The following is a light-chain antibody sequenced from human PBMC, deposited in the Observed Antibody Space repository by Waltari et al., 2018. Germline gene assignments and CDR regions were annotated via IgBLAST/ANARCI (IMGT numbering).Light chain of an antibody. CDR1: QGIGNS. CDR2: DAS. Sequence: DIQMTQSPSSLSASVGDRVTITCRASQGIGNSLGWYQQKPGKAPKRLIYDASSLQSGVPSRFSGVGARTDYTLTISNLQPEDSAIYYCQQYNTYSWAFGQGTKVEIK. V-gene: IGKV1-17*02. J-gene: IGKJ1*01. CDR3: QQYNTYSWA.